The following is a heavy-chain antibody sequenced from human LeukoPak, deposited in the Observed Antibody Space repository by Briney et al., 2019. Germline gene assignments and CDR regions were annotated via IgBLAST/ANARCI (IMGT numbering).Heavy chain of an antibody. CDR1: GFTFSDYA. CDR3: ARAHYYDSSGLDF. Sequence: TGGSLRLSCAVSGFTFSDYAMSWVRQAPGKGLEWVSGISGSGAYSYYADSVKGRFTISRDNAKNSLYLQMNSLRAEDTAVYYCARAHYYDSSGLDFWGQGTLVTVSS. D-gene: IGHD3-22*01. V-gene: IGHV3-23*01. J-gene: IGHJ4*02. CDR2: ISGSGAYS.